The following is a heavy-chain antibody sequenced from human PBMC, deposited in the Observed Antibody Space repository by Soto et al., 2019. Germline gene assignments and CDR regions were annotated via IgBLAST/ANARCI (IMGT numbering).Heavy chain of an antibody. CDR1: GFIFSGYA. CDR2: ISYDGNTQ. D-gene: IGHD3-9*01. CDR3: AKETNAYEINF. Sequence: QVQLVESGGGVVQPGGSLRLSCAASGFIFSGYAMHWVRQAPGKGLEWVAVISYDGNTQYYADSDKGRFTVSRDNSNNILYVEMNNLRDEDTAMHYCAKETNAYEINFWGQGSLLTVSP. J-gene: IGHJ4*02. V-gene: IGHV3-30-3*01.